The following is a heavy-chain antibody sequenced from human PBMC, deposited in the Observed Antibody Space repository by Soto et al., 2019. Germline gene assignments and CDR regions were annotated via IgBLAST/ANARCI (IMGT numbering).Heavy chain of an antibody. J-gene: IGHJ4*02. Sequence: SLTCSVSGGSISGSYWSWIRQSPGKGLEWLGYVYYTGSTNYSPSLRSRVSISVDTSKNEFSLRLSSVTAADTAVYFCARSVAVPGAHIDYWGQGTPVTVSS. V-gene: IGHV4-59*01. CDR1: GGSISGSY. D-gene: IGHD6-19*01. CDR3: ARSVAVPGAHIDY. CDR2: VYYTGST.